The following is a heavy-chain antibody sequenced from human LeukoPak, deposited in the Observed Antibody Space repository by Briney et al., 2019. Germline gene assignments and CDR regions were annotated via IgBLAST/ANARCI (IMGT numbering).Heavy chain of an antibody. J-gene: IGHJ6*02. V-gene: IGHV1-8*01. D-gene: IGHD3-10*01. Sequence: ASVKVSCKASGYTFTSYDINWVRQATGQGLEWMGWMNPDSGNTGYAHKFQGRVTMTRNTSISTAYMELSSLRSEDTAVYYCARDSGLITMVRGVTEYYYYGMDVWGQGTTVTVSS. CDR3: ARDSGLITMVRGVTEYYYYGMDV. CDR2: MNPDSGNT. CDR1: GYTFTSYD.